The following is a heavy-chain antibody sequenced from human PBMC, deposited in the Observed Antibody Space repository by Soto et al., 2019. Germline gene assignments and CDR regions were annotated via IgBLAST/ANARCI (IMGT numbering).Heavy chain of an antibody. Sequence: GGSLRLSCAASGFTFSSYGMHWVRQAPGKGLEWVAIISYDGSNKYYADSVKGRFTISRDNAKNTLYLQMNSLRAEDTAVYYCARWAYYDILTGYPLSYYFDYWGQGTLVTVPQ. J-gene: IGHJ4*02. CDR3: ARWAYYDILTGYPLSYYFDY. CDR2: ISYDGSNK. CDR1: GFTFSSYG. D-gene: IGHD3-9*01. V-gene: IGHV3-30*03.